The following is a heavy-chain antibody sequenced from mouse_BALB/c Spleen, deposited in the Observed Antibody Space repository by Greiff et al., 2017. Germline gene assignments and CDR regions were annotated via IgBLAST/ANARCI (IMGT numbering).Heavy chain of an antibody. CDR3: AKKGGGYRYAMDY. CDR1: GFSLTSYG. CDR2: IWRGGST. V-gene: IGHV2-5*01. J-gene: IGHJ4*01. Sequence: QVQLQQSGPGLVQPSQSLSITCTVSGFSLTSYGVHWVRQSPGKGLEWLGVIWRGGSTDYNAAFMSRLSITKDNSKSQVFFKMNSLQADDTAIYYCAKKGGGYRYAMDYWGQGTSVTVSS. D-gene: IGHD2-2*01.